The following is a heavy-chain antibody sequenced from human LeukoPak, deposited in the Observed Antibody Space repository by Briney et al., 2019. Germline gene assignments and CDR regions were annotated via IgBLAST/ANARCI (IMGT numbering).Heavy chain of an antibody. Sequence: SETLSLTCTVSGGSISSSSYYWGWIRQPPGKGLEWIGSIYYSGSTYYNPSLKSRVTISVDTSKNQFSPKLSSVTAADTAVYYCASPNIAAAGTGLFDYWGQGTLVTVSS. D-gene: IGHD6-13*01. J-gene: IGHJ4*02. CDR3: ASPNIAAAGTGLFDY. CDR2: IYYSGST. V-gene: IGHV4-39*07. CDR1: GGSISSSSYY.